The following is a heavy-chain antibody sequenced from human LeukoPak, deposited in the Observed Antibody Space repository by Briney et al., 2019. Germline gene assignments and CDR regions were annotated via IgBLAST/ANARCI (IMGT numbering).Heavy chain of an antibody. V-gene: IGHV4-59*03. J-gene: IGHJ5*02. CDR1: GGSISGYF. CDR2: IYYTGAA. Sequence: PSETLSLTCTVSGGSISGYFWGWIRQPPGEALVFIGYIYYTGAASYKPSLRSRVTMSVDTSKNQFSLTLTSVTAVDTAVYYCAKFATVTTPNWIDPWGQGILVTVSS. CDR3: AKFATVTTPNWIDP. D-gene: IGHD4-17*01.